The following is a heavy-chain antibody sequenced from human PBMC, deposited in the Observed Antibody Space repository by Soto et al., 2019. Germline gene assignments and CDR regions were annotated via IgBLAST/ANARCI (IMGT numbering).Heavy chain of an antibody. D-gene: IGHD2-21*02. V-gene: IGHV3-21*01. J-gene: IGHJ6*02. Sequence: GGSLRLSCAASGFTFSSYSMNWVRQAPGKGLEWVSSISSSSSYIYYADSVKGRFTISRDNAKNSLYLQMNSLRAEDTAVYYCARDVHVVVTAIHSYYYYGMDVWGQGTTVTVSS. CDR3: ARDVHVVVTAIHSYYYYGMDV. CDR1: GFTFSSYS. CDR2: ISSSSSYI.